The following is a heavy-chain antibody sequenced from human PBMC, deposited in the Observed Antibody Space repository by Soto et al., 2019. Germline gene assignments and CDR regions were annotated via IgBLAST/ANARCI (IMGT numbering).Heavy chain of an antibody. V-gene: IGHV1-3*01. J-gene: IGHJ4*02. Sequence: QVQLVQSGVAVKKPGASVKVSCKASGYTFTTYAMHWVRQAPGQRLEWMGWINAGNGKTKYSQKFQVRVTINRDTSATTAYMELSSLRSEDTAVYYCARAGDDCSTTNCYMIDYWGQGTLVTVSS. CDR3: ARAGDDCSTTNCYMIDY. D-gene: IGHD2-2*02. CDR2: INAGNGKT. CDR1: GYTFTTYA.